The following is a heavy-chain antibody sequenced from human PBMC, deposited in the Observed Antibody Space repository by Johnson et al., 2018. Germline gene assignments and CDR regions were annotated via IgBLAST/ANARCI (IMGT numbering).Heavy chain of an antibody. V-gene: IGHV3-30*18. Sequence: QVQLVESGGGVVQPGRSLRLSCAASGFTFSNYGFHWVRQAPGKGLEWVAVISYDGSNKYSAGSVKGRFTISRDNSKNTLYLQMNSLRAEDMAVYYCAKLGDGFVIWGQGTMVTVSS. CDR3: AKLGDGFVI. CDR2: ISYDGSNK. J-gene: IGHJ3*02. CDR1: GFTFSNYG.